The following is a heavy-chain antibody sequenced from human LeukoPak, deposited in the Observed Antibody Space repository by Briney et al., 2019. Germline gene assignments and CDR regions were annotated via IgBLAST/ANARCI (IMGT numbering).Heavy chain of an antibody. CDR2: IIPIFGTA. D-gene: IGHD6-13*01. J-gene: IGHJ4*02. Sequence: ASVKVSCKASGGTFGSYAISWVRQAPGQGLEWMGGIIPIFGTANYAQKFQGRVTITADESTSTAYMELSSLRSEDTAVYYCARESLGGAAAGTFYFDYWGQGTLVTVSS. CDR1: GGTFGSYA. CDR3: ARESLGGAAAGTFYFDY. V-gene: IGHV1-69*13.